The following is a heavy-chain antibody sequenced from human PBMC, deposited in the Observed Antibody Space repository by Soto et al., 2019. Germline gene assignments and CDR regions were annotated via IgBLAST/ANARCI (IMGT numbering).Heavy chain of an antibody. Sequence: HPGGFLRLSCAASGSTFSSYGMHWVRQAPGKGLEWVAVIWYDGSNKYYADSVKGRFTISRENSKNTLYLQMNGLRAEDTAVYYCARWYSSSYNWFDPWAQGT. CDR3: ARWYSSSYNWFDP. CDR1: GSTFSSYG. J-gene: IGHJ5*02. CDR2: IWYDGSNK. D-gene: IGHD6-13*01. V-gene: IGHV3-33*01.